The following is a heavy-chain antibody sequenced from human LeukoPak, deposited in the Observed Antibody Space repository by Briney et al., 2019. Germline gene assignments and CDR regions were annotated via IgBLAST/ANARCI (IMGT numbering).Heavy chain of an antibody. V-gene: IGHV3-21*04. CDR1: GFTFTDYT. CDR3: AKHKSTSSHYHFDY. CDR2: ISVSSTYI. J-gene: IGHJ4*02. Sequence: PGGSLRLSCAASGFTFTDYTMHWVRQAPGKGLEWVSSISVSSTYIYYADSVKGRFSISRDNAKNSLFLQMNSLRAEDTAVFYCAKHKSTSSHYHFDYWGQGTLVTVSS. D-gene: IGHD2-2*01.